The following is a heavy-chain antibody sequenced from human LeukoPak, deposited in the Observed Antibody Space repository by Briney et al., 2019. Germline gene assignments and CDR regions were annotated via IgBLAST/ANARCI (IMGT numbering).Heavy chain of an antibody. CDR1: GGSITTSSYY. V-gene: IGHV4-39*01. J-gene: IGHJ4*02. D-gene: IGHD4-11*01. CDR2: IYYTGGT. Sequence: SETLSLTCSVSGGSITTSSYYWGWIRQPPEKGLEWIGSIYYTGGTSYSPSLKSRVTISVDTSKNQFSLKLSSVTAADTAVYYCVRHGGTRVTLVEVYYFDYWGQGTLVTVSS. CDR3: VRHGGTRVTLVEVYYFDY.